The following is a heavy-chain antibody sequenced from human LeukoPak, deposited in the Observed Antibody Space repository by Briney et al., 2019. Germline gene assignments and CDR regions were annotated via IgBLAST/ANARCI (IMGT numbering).Heavy chain of an antibody. D-gene: IGHD3-22*01. CDR2: IRSKANSYAT. J-gene: IGHJ4*02. V-gene: IGHV3-73*01. CDR1: GFTFSGSA. Sequence: GGSLRLSCAASGFTFSGSAMHWVRQASGKGLEWVGRIRSKANSYATAYAASVKGRFTISRDDSKNTAYLQMNSLKTEDTAVYYCAKIENPLYYYDSSGYMVYWGQGTLVTVSS. CDR3: AKIENPLYYYDSSGYMVY.